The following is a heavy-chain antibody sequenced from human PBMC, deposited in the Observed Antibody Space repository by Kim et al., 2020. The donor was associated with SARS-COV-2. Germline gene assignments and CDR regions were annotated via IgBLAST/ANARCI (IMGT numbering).Heavy chain of an antibody. Sequence: GGSLRLSCAASGFTFDDYAMHWVRQAPGKGLEWVSLISGDGGSTYYADSVKGRFTISRDNSKNSLYLQMNSLRTEDTALYYCAKDMTPSGSSGYYDYYYYYGMDVWGQGTTGTVSS. V-gene: IGHV3-43*02. D-gene: IGHD3-22*01. CDR1: GFTFDDYA. CDR3: AKDMTPSGSSGYYDYYYYYGMDV. CDR2: ISGDGGST. J-gene: IGHJ6*02.